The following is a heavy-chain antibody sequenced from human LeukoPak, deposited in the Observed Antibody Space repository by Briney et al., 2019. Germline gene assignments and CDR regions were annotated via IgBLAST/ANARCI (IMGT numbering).Heavy chain of an antibody. Sequence: GGSLGLSCAASGFTFSSYGMHWVRQAPGKGLEWVAVISYDGSNKYYADSVKGRFTISRDNSKNTLYLQMNSLRAEDTAVYYCAKDRYCGGDCYSPPYFDYWGQGTLVTVSS. D-gene: IGHD2-21*02. CDR3: AKDRYCGGDCYSPPYFDY. J-gene: IGHJ4*02. CDR2: ISYDGSNK. V-gene: IGHV3-30*18. CDR1: GFTFSSYG.